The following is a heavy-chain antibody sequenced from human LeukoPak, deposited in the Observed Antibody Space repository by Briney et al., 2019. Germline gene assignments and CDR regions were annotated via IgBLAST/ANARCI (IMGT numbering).Heavy chain of an antibody. J-gene: IGHJ4*02. CDR1: GFTFSSYA. CDR3: ARGGVNVAAAGFDY. CDR2: ISSNGGST. D-gene: IGHD6-13*01. V-gene: IGHV3-64*01. Sequence: PGGSLRHSCAASGFTFSSYAMHWVRQAPGKGLEYVSSISSNGGSTYYANSVKGRFTISRDNSKNTLYLQMGSLRAEDMAVYYCARGGVNVAAAGFDYWGQGTLITVYS.